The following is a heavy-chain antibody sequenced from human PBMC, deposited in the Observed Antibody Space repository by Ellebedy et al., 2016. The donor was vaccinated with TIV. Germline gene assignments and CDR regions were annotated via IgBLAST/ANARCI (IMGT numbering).Heavy chain of an antibody. V-gene: IGHV4-39*07. CDR1: GGSISSSSHY. Sequence: MPSETLSLTCTVSGGSISSSSHYWAWIRQPPGKGLEWIGSIYYSGSTYYNPSLKSRVTISVDTSKNQFSLKLSSVTAADTAVYYCARHFYHYDSSGYPTGNWFDPWGQGTLVTVSS. CDR2: IYYSGST. D-gene: IGHD3-22*01. CDR3: ARHFYHYDSSGYPTGNWFDP. J-gene: IGHJ5*02.